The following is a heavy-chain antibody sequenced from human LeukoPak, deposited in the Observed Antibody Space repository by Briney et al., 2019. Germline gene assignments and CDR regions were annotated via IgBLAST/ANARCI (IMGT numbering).Heavy chain of an antibody. CDR3: ANFERTVAGPYNWFDP. Sequence: GGSLRLSCATSGFTSGFTFSTYAMSWVRQAPGKGLEWVSGISPSGGNPYYADSVKGRFTISRDNSKNTLYLQMNSLRAEDTAVYYCANFERTVAGPYNWFDPWGQGTLVTVSS. D-gene: IGHD6-19*01. J-gene: IGHJ5*02. V-gene: IGHV3-23*01. CDR1: GFTFSTYA. CDR2: ISPSGGNP.